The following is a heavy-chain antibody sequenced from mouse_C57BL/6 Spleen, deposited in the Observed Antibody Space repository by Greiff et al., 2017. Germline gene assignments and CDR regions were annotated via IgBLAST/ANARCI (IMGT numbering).Heavy chain of an antibody. D-gene: IGHD4-1*01. J-gene: IGHJ4*01. CDR2: IWSDGST. CDR1: GFSLTSYG. V-gene: IGHV2-6-1*01. Sequence: VKLMESGPGLVAPSQSLSITCTVSGFSLTSYGVHWVRQPPGKGLEWLVVIWSDGSTTYNSALKSRLSISKDNSKSQVFLKMNSLQTDDTAMYYCARHETGVYYAMDYWGQGTSVTVSS. CDR3: ARHETGVYYAMDY.